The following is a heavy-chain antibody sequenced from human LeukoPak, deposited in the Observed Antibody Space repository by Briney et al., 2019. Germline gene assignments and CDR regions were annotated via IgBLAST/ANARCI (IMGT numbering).Heavy chain of an antibody. CDR1: GYTFTGNY. J-gene: IGHJ4*02. CDR3: ARGGSGGSYPFDY. Sequence: ASVKVSCKASGYTFTGNYLHWARQAPGQGLEWMGWINPNSGGTSYAQKFQGRVTMTRDTSISTAYMEVSRLRSDDTAVYYCARGGSGGSYPFDYWGQGTLVTVSS. D-gene: IGHD1-26*01. V-gene: IGHV1-2*02. CDR2: INPNSGGT.